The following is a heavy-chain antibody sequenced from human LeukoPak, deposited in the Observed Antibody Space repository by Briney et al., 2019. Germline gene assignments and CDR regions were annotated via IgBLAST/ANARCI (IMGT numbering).Heavy chain of an antibody. Sequence: ASVKVSCKASGYTFSSYTMNWVRQAPGQGLEWMGWINTNTGNPTYAQDYTGRFVFSLDTSVSTTYLQVSRLKAEDTAVYYCASGPSYSGSNEYFDSWGQGTLVTVSS. D-gene: IGHD1-26*01. J-gene: IGHJ4*02. CDR2: INTNTGNP. CDR1: GYTFSSYT. CDR3: ASGPSYSGSNEYFDS. V-gene: IGHV7-4-1*02.